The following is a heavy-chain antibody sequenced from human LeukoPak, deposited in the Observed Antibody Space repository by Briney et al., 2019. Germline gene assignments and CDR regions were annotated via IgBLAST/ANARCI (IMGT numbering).Heavy chain of an antibody. CDR3: ATHSPPEVYYYDSSGRDAFDI. Sequence: GASVKVSCKVSGYTLTELSMHWVRQAPGKGLEWMGGFDPEDGETIYAQKFQGRVTMTEDTSTDTAYMELSSLRSEDTAVYYCATHSPPEVYYYDSSGRDAFDIWGQGTMVTVSS. V-gene: IGHV1-24*01. CDR2: FDPEDGET. J-gene: IGHJ3*02. CDR1: GYTLTELS. D-gene: IGHD3-22*01.